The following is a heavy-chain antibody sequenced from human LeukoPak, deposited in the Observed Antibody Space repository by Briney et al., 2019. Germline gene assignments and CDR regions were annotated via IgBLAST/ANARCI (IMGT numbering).Heavy chain of an antibody. V-gene: IGHV4-4*07. J-gene: IGHJ4*02. CDR2: IYSSGST. D-gene: IGHD3-10*01. CDR3: ARDPSSGKTDEKGLDY. CDR1: GGSISSYY. Sequence: SETLSLTCTVSGGSISSYYWSWIRQPAGKGLEWIGRIYSSGSTDYNPSLKSRVTMSVDTSKNQFSLKLSFVTAADTAVYYCARDPSSGKTDEKGLDYWGQGTLVTVSS.